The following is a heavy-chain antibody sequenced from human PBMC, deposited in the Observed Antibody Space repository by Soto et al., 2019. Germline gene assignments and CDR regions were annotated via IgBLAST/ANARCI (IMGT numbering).Heavy chain of an antibody. CDR3: ARDRIAAAGMYP. CDR2: ISSSSSYI. J-gene: IGHJ5*02. D-gene: IGHD6-13*01. CDR1: GFTFSSYS. Sequence: GGSLRLSCAASGFTFSSYSMNWVRQAPGKGLEWVSSISSSSSYIYYADSVKGRFTISRDNAKNSLYLQMNSLRAEDTAVYYCARDRIAAAGMYPWGHGTLVTLSS. V-gene: IGHV3-21*01.